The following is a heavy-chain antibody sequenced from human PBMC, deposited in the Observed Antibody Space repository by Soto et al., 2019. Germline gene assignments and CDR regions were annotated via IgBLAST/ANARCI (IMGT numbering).Heavy chain of an antibody. CDR2: ISYDGSNK. J-gene: IGHJ6*02. V-gene: IGHV3-30*18. D-gene: IGHD6-6*01. CDR1: GFTFSSYG. Sequence: RRLSCAASGFTFSSYGMHWVRQAPGKGLEWVAVISYDGSNKYYADSVKGRFTISRDNSKNTLYLQMNSLRAEDTAVYYCAKDLKQLENYYGMDVWGQGTTVTVSS. CDR3: AKDLKQLENYYGMDV.